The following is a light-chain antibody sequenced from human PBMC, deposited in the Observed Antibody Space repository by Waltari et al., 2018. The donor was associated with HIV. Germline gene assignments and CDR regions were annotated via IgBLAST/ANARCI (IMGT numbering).Light chain of an antibody. CDR1: SPNIGSNP. V-gene: IGLV1-44*01. Sequence: QSVLTQPPSASGPPGQRVTFSCSGSSPNIGSNPVDWFQKLPGTAPRLLIYNNNQRPSGVPDRFSGSKSGTSASLAISGLQSEDEANYYCAAWDDSLNGHVLFGGGTKLTVL. CDR2: NNN. CDR3: AAWDDSLNGHVL. J-gene: IGLJ2*01.